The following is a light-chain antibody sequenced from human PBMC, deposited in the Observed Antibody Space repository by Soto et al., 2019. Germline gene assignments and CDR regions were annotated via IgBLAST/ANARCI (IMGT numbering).Light chain of an antibody. CDR1: QSVSSSY. J-gene: IGKJ4*01. Sequence: EIVLTQSPGTLSLSPGERATLSCRASQSVSSSYLAWYQQKPGQAPRLLIYGASSRATGIPDRFSGSGSGTDLTRTISRLEPEDFAVYYCQQYGSSPLTFGGGNKVEIK. CDR2: GAS. V-gene: IGKV3-20*01. CDR3: QQYGSSPLT.